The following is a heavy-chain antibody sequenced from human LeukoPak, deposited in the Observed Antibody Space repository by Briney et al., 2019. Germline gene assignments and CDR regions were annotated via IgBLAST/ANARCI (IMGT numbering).Heavy chain of an antibody. D-gene: IGHD5-18*01. Sequence: GGSLRLSCAASGFTFSSYGMSWVRQAPGKGLEWVSLISDSGGSTYYADSVKGRFTISRDNSQNTLYLQMNSLRAEDTAVYYCAKDLYSYGFDYWGQGTLVTVSS. CDR2: ISDSGGST. J-gene: IGHJ4*02. V-gene: IGHV3-23*01. CDR3: AKDLYSYGFDY. CDR1: GFTFSSYG.